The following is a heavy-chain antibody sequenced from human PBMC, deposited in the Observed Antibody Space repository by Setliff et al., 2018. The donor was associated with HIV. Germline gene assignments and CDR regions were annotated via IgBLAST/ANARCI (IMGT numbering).Heavy chain of an antibody. J-gene: IGHJ6*02. Sequence: PSETLSLTCAVSGGTFSLHYYTWIRQSPLRGLEWIGEINHSGSTNYNPSIKSRVTRSVDTSKNQLSLKVRSVTAADTAVYYCARLRWAATAGTWDYYYYGMDVWGQGTTVTVSS. CDR2: INHSGST. CDR1: GGTFSLHY. V-gene: IGHV4-34*01. CDR3: ARLRWAATAGTWDYYYYGMDV. D-gene: IGHD6-13*01.